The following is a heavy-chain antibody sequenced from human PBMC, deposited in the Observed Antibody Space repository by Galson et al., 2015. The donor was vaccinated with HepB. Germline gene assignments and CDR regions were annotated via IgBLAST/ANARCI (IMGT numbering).Heavy chain of an antibody. J-gene: IGHJ5*02. CDR1: GYTFSSYS. D-gene: IGHD2-15*01. CDR3: ARGALVVVVGATQNNWFDP. Sequence: SVKVSCKASGYTFSSYSITWVRQAPGQGLEWMGWINTYNRNTNYAQKFRGRVTMTTDTSTSTAYMELRSLGSDDTAVYFCARGALVVVVGATQNNWFDPWGQGTLVTVSS. CDR2: INTYNRNT. V-gene: IGHV1-18*01.